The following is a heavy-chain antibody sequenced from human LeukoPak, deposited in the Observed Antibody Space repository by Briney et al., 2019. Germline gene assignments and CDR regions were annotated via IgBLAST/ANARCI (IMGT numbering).Heavy chain of an antibody. Sequence: GGSLRLSCAASGFTFSSYGMHWVRQAPGKGLEWVAFIRYDGGSKYYADSVKGRFTISRDNSKNTLYLQMNSLRAEDTAVYYCAKDQDLYCSGGSCYSTLDYWGQGTLVTVSS. V-gene: IGHV3-30*02. J-gene: IGHJ4*02. CDR2: IRYDGGSK. CDR1: GFTFSSYG. D-gene: IGHD2-15*01. CDR3: AKDQDLYCSGGSCYSTLDY.